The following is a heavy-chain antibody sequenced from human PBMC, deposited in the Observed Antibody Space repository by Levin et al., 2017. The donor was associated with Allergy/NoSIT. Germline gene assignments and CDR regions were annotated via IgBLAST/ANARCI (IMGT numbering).Heavy chain of an antibody. CDR2: ISGSAGST. CDR3: AKEDCSSTGCNYYYYYMDV. Sequence: GASVKVSCAASGFTFSSYAMSWVRQTPGKGLEWVSAISGSAGSTYYADSVKGRFTISRDNSKNTLYLQMNSLRAEDTAVYYCAKEDCSSTGCNYYYYYMDVWGKGTTVTVSS. V-gene: IGHV3-23*01. D-gene: IGHD2-2*01. J-gene: IGHJ6*03. CDR1: GFTFSSYA.